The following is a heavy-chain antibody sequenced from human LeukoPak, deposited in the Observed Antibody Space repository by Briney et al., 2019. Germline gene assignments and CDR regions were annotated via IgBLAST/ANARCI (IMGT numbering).Heavy chain of an antibody. CDR1: GGTFSSYG. CDR3: ARVPSGGPFDY. J-gene: IGHJ4*02. V-gene: IGHV1-18*01. D-gene: IGHD2-15*01. Sequence: ASVKVSCKASGGTFSSYGISWVRQAPGQGLEWMGWISTYNGNTNYEWRLQGRVTMTTDTSTSTVNMELRSLTSDDTAVYYCARVPSGGPFDYWGQGTLVTVSS. CDR2: ISTYNGNT.